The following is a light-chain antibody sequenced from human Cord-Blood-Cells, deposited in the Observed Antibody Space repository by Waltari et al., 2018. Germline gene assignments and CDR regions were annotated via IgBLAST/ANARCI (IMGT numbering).Light chain of an antibody. Sequence: DIQMTQSPSSLSASVGDRVTITCRASQSISSYLNWYQQKPGKAPKLLIYAASSLQSGVPSSFSGSGSGTDFTLTISSLQPEEFATYYCQQSYSTPLTFGPGTKVDIK. J-gene: IGKJ3*01. CDR1: QSISSY. CDR2: AAS. V-gene: IGKV1-39*01. CDR3: QQSYSTPLT.